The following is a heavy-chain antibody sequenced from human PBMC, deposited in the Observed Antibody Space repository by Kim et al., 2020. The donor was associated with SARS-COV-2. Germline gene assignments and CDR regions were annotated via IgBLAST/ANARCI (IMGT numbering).Heavy chain of an antibody. CDR2: IKQDGSER. Sequence: GGSLRLSCGASGFTFSNFWMSWVRQSPGKGLEWVANIKQDGSERYFLPSVKGRFSISRDNGKNSVYLEMNSLRVDDTAVYYCTREGTGGYYREPHDYWAQGTLVPVSS. J-gene: IGHJ4*02. V-gene: IGHV3-7*01. D-gene: IGHD3-22*01. CDR1: GFTFSNFW. CDR3: TREGTGGYYREPHDY.